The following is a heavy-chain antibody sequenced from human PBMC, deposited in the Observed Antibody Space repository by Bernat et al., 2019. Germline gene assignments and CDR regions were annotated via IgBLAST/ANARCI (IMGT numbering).Heavy chain of an antibody. D-gene: IGHD5-18*01. CDR2: IYWDDDK. CDR3: AHSNGYSYGFYYYYGMDV. Sequence: QITLKESGPTLVKPTQTLTLTCTFSGFSLSTSGVGVGWIRQPPGKALEWLALIYWDDDKRYSPSLKSRLTITKDTSKNQVVLTLTNMDPVDTATYYCAHSNGYSYGFYYYYGMDVWGQGTTVTVSS. V-gene: IGHV2-5*02. CDR1: GFSLSTSGVG. J-gene: IGHJ6*02.